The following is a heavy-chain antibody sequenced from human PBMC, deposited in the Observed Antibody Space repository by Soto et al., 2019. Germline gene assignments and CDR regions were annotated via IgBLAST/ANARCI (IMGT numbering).Heavy chain of an antibody. J-gene: IGHJ6*02. V-gene: IGHV5-51*01. CDR3: ARTSAAGKNYNGMDV. CDR1: GYRFTSYW. CDR2: IYPGESDT. D-gene: IGHD6-13*01. Sequence: PGESLKISCKGSGYRFTSYWIGWVRQMPGKGLEWMGIIYPGESDTRYSPSFQGQVTNSADKSISTAYLQWSSLNASDTAMYYCARTSAAGKNYNGMDVWGQGTTVTVSS.